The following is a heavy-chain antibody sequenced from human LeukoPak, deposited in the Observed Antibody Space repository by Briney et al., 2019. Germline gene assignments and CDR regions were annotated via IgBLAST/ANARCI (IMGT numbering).Heavy chain of an antibody. V-gene: IGHV3-49*04. CDR1: GFTFGDYA. CDR2: IRSKAYGGTT. D-gene: IGHD6-19*01. J-gene: IGHJ5*02. Sequence: GGSLRLSCTASGFTFGDYAMSWVRQAPGKGLEWAGFIRSKAYGGTTEYAASVKGRFTISRDDSKSIAYLQMNSLKTEDTAVYYCTTYQWLVEYNWFDPWGQGTLVTVSS. CDR3: TTYQWLVEYNWFDP.